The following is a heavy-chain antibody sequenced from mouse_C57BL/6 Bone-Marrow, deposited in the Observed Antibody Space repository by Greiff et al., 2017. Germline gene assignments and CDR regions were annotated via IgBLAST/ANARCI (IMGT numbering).Heavy chain of an antibody. Sequence: QVQLQQPGTELVKPGASVKLSCKASGYTFTSYWMHWVKQRPGQGLAWIGNINPSNGGTNYNEKFKSKATLTVDKSSSTAYMQLSSLTSEDSAVYYCARPKGLKQYDIDYWGQGTTVTVSS. D-gene: IGHD2-12*01. V-gene: IGHV1-53*01. CDR1: GYTFTSYW. J-gene: IGHJ2*01. CDR2: INPSNGGT. CDR3: ARPKGLKQYDIDY.